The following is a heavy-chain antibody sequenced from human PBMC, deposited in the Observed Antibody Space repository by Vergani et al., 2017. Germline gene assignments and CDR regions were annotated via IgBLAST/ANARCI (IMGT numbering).Heavy chain of an antibody. J-gene: IGHJ4*02. CDR2: IIPIFGTA. CDR1: GGTFSSYA. D-gene: IGHD6-13*01. V-gene: IGHV1-69*01. Sequence: QVQLVQSGAEVKKPGSSVKVSCKASGGTFSSYAISWVRQAPGQGLEWMGGIIPIFGTANYAQKFQGRVTITADECTSTAYMELSSLRSEDTAVYYCARPRSKGPGIAAAGNYDYWGQGTLVTVSS. CDR3: ARPRSKGPGIAAAGNYDY.